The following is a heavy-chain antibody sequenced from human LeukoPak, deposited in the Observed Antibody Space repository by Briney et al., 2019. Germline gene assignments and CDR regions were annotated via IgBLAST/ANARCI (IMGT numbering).Heavy chain of an antibody. J-gene: IGHJ4*02. Sequence: SETLSLTCTVSGGSISSSSYYWGWIRQPPGKGLEWIGSMYYSGSTYYNPSLKSRVTISVDTSKNQFSLKLSSVTAADTAVYYCARHVGGIFGVVHQPNFDYWGQGTLVTVSS. CDR2: MYYSGST. V-gene: IGHV4-39*07. CDR1: GGSISSSSYY. CDR3: ARHVGGIFGVVHQPNFDY. D-gene: IGHD3-3*01.